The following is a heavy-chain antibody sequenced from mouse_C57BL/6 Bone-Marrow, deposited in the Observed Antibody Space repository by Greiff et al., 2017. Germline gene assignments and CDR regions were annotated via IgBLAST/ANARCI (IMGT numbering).Heavy chain of an antibody. J-gene: IGHJ4*01. CDR2: IYPGGGYT. Sequence: VQLQQSGAELVRPGTSVKMSCKASGYTFTNYWIGWAKQRPGHGLEWIGDIYPGGGYTNYNEKFKGKATLTADKSSSTAYMQVSSLTSEDSAIYYWARRSYYAMDYWGQGTSVTVSS. CDR1: GYTFTNYW. V-gene: IGHV1-63*01. CDR3: ARRSYYAMDY.